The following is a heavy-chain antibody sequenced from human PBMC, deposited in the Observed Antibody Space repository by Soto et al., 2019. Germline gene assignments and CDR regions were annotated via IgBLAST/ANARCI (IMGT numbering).Heavy chain of an antibody. Sequence: KASETLSLTCTVFGGSINNNNYYWAWIRQPPGKGLSWIASIYYDGSTYYNSSLKSRVTISRDTSKNHFSLRLTSMTAADTAVYYCATVLVGATRHPDSDSWGQGTLVTV. D-gene: IGHD2-15*01. CDR1: GGSINNNNYY. CDR2: IYYDGST. V-gene: IGHV4-39*02. J-gene: IGHJ4*02. CDR3: ATVLVGATRHPDSDS.